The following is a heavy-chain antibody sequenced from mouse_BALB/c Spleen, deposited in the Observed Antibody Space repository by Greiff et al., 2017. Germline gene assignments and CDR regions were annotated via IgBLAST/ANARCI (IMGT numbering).Heavy chain of an antibody. CDR1: GFTFSSYA. CDR2: IGSGGST. D-gene: IGHD2-4*01. V-gene: IGHV5-6-5*01. Sequence: EVQLVESGGGLVKPGGSLKLSCAASGFTFSSYAMSWVRQTPEKRLEWVASIGSGGSTYYPDSVKGRFTISRDNARNILYLQMSSLRSEDTAMYYCAREIYYDYGFAYWGQGTLVTVSA. J-gene: IGHJ3*01. CDR3: AREIYYDYGFAY.